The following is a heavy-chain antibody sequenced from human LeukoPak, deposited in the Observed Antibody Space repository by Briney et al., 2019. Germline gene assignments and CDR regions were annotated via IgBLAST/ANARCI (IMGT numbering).Heavy chain of an antibody. J-gene: IGHJ3*02. CDR1: GFTVSSNY. CDR3: ARGKYSGGWYLDI. Sequence: GGSLRLSCAASGFTVSSNYMSWVRQAPGKGLEWVSVIYSGGNTYYADPVKGRFTISRDNSKNTLYLQMNSLRAGDTAVYYCARGKYSGGWYLDIWGQGTMVTVSS. V-gene: IGHV3-53*01. CDR2: IYSGGNT. D-gene: IGHD6-19*01.